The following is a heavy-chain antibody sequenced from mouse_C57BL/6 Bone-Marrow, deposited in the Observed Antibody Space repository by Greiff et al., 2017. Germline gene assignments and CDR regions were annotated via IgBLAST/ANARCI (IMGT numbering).Heavy chain of an antibody. Sequence: QVQLQQPGAELVKPGASVKLSCKASGYTFTSYWMHWVKQRPGRGLEWIGRIDPNSGGTKYNEKFKGKATLTADKSSSTAYMQLSSLTSEDSAVYFCASPLLTTVVATDAMDYWGQGTSVTVSS. CDR3: ASPLLTTVVATDAMDY. J-gene: IGHJ4*01. CDR1: GYTFTSYW. CDR2: IDPNSGGT. D-gene: IGHD1-1*01. V-gene: IGHV1-62-3*01.